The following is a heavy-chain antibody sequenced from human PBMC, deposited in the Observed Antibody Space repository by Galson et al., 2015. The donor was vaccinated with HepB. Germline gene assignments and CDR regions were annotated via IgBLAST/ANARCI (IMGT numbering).Heavy chain of an antibody. CDR1: GDSVSSNSAA. CDR3: ARDRFAETDYYYDSSGKKNWFDP. J-gene: IGHJ5*02. Sequence: CAISGDSVSSNSAAWNWIRQSPSRGLEWLGRTYYRSKWYNDYAVSVKSRITINPDTSKNQFSLQLNSVTPEDTAVYYCARDRFAETDYYYDSSGKKNWFDPWGQGTLVTVSS. CDR2: TYYRSKWYN. V-gene: IGHV6-1*01. D-gene: IGHD3-22*01.